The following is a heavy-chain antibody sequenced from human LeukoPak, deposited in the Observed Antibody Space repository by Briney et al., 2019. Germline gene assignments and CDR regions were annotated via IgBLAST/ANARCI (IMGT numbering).Heavy chain of an antibody. J-gene: IGHJ3*02. Sequence: PGRSLRLSCAASGFTFSSYGMPWVRQAPGKGLEWVAVIWYDGSNKYYADSVKGRFTISRDNSKNTLYLQMNSLRAEDTAVYYCARDYYDSSGPRYAFDIWGQGTMVTVSS. D-gene: IGHD3-22*01. CDR3: ARDYYDSSGPRYAFDI. V-gene: IGHV3-33*01. CDR1: GFTFSSYG. CDR2: IWYDGSNK.